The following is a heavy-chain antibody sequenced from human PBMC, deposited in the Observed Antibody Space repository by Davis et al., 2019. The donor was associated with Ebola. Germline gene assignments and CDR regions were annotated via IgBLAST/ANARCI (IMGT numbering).Heavy chain of an antibody. D-gene: IGHD5-18*01. J-gene: IGHJ6*04. CDR2: ISGSGGTT. CDR1: GFTFSNYA. V-gene: IGHV3-23*01. CDR3: ARRSGYNYGYEGMDV. Sequence: PGGSLRLSCAASGFTFSNYAMNWVRQAPGKGLEWVSIISGSGGTTYYADSVKGRFTISRDNSKNTLYLQMNSLRAEDTAVYYCARRSGYNYGYEGMDVWGKGTTVTVSS.